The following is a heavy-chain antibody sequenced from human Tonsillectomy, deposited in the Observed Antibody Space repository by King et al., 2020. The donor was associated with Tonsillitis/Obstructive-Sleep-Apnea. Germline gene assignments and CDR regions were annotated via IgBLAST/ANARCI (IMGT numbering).Heavy chain of an antibody. CDR3: ARSRERGGEGGPRDD. Sequence: VQLVASGGGVVPPGRSLRLSCAASGFTFSSYAMPWVRQAPGKGLEWVAVISYDGSNKYYANSVMGRFTFSRDNSKNTLSLQMNSLRAEDTAGYYCARSRERGGEGGPRDDWGQGTRGTGSA. D-gene: IGHD3-16*01. J-gene: IGHJ4*02. V-gene: IGHV3-30*04. CDR2: ISYDGSNK. CDR1: GFTFSSYA.